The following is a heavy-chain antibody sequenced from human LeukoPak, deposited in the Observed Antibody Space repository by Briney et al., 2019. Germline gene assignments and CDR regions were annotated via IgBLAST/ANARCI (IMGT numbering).Heavy chain of an antibody. CDR2: IDYSGNT. J-gene: IGHJ4*02. Sequence: SETLSLTCTVSGGSISSSSAYWGWIRQPPGKGLEWIGYIDYSGNTYYSPYRKSRLTKSVDTTTNQFSLRLRSVTAADTAVYYCARVVAYDSTGYYLYYFDYWGQGTLVTVAA. CDR3: ARVVAYDSTGYYLYYFDY. V-gene: IGHV4-31*03. CDR1: GGSISSSSAY. D-gene: IGHD3-22*01.